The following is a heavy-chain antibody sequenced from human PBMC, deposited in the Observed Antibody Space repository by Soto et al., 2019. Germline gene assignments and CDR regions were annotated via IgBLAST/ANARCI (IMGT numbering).Heavy chain of an antibody. Sequence: QVQLQESGPGLVKPSQTLSLTCTVSGGSISSGGYYWSWIRQHPGKGLEWIGYIYYSGSTYYNPSLKARVTISVDTSKNQFSLKLSSVTAADTAVYYCAREEGGGYDHRWFDPWGQGTLVTVSS. CDR3: AREEGGGYDHRWFDP. CDR1: GGSISSGGYY. J-gene: IGHJ5*02. D-gene: IGHD5-12*01. V-gene: IGHV4-31*03. CDR2: IYYSGST.